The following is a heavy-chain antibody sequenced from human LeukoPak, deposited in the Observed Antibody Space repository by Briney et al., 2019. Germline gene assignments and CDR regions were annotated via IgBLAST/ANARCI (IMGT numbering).Heavy chain of an antibody. CDR3: ARSYDSSGYSDY. Sequence: ASEVSCKASGYTFSDYYMHWVRQAPGQGLEWMGWINPNSGGTNYAQKFQGRVTMTRDTSISTAYMELSRLRSDDTAVYYCARSYDSSGYSDYWGQGTLVTVSS. J-gene: IGHJ4*02. V-gene: IGHV1-2*02. CDR2: INPNSGGT. CDR1: GYTFSDYY. D-gene: IGHD3-22*01.